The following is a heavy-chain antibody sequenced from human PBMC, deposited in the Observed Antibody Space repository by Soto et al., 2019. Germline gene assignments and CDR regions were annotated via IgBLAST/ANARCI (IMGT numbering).Heavy chain of an antibody. J-gene: IGHJ5*02. D-gene: IGHD2-2*01. CDR3: AKDMRFDP. V-gene: IGHV3-23*01. CDR1: GFTFSSYA. Sequence: GGSLRLSCAASGFTFSSYAMSWVRQPPGKGLEWVSAISGSGATTYYADSVKGRFTISRDNSKSTLYLQMNSLRVDDTAVYYCAKDMRFDPWGQGTLVTVSS. CDR2: ISGSGATT.